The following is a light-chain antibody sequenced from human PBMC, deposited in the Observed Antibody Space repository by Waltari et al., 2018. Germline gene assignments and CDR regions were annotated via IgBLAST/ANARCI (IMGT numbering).Light chain of an antibody. CDR1: QSIGRY. J-gene: IGKJ1*01. Sequence: EIVLTQSPDTLSLSPGERATLSCRASQSIGRYLVWYQQKPGQAPRLLIYGASTRASGSPDRVSGSGSGTDFSLTISRLEPEDFAVYHCQKHDRLPATFGQGTKVEIK. V-gene: IGKV3-20*01. CDR3: QKHDRLPAT. CDR2: GAS.